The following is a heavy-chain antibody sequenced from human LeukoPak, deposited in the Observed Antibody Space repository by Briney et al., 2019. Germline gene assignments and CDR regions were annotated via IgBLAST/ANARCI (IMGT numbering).Heavy chain of an antibody. V-gene: IGHV3-48*01. Sequence: GGSLRLSCAASGFTFSTYPMNWVRQAPGKGLEWISHIRDSGTTDYADSVKGRFTISRDNAKNSLYLQLSSLRAEDTAVYYCARDHDFAFDNWGQGTLVTVSS. J-gene: IGHJ4*02. CDR3: ARDHDFAFDN. D-gene: IGHD2-21*02. CDR2: IRDSGTT. CDR1: GFTFSTYP.